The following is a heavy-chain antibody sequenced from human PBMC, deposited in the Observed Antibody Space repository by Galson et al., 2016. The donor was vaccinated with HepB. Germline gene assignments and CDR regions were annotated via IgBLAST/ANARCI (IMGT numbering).Heavy chain of an antibody. J-gene: IGHJ4*02. V-gene: IGHV3-53*01. Sequence: SLRLSCAASGFTVSSSYMSWVRQAPGKGLEWVSFIYTGGITYYADSVKGRFTISRDNSKNTLYLQMNSLRAVDTAVYYCAIAFSTWDAIPYWGQGTLVTVSS. CDR3: AIAFSTWDAIPY. D-gene: IGHD2-21*01. CDR2: IYTGGIT. CDR1: GFTVSSSY.